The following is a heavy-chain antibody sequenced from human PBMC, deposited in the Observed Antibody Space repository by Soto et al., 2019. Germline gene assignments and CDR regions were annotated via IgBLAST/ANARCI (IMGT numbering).Heavy chain of an antibody. V-gene: IGHV3-23*01. D-gene: IGHD1-1*01. Sequence: PGGSLRLSCAASGFTFSSYAMSWVRQAPGKGLEWVSAISGSGGSTYYADSVKGRFTISRDNSKNTLYLQMNSLRAEDTAVYYCAKVHQRERPIDYYYYGMDVWGQGTTVTVSS. J-gene: IGHJ6*02. CDR1: GFTFSSYA. CDR3: AKVHQRERPIDYYYYGMDV. CDR2: ISGSGGST.